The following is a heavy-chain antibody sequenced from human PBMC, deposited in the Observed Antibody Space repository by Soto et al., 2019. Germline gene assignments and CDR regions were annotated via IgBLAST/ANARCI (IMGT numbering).Heavy chain of an antibody. Sequence: PSDTLSLTFTASGASISSGGYYLSWIRQHPGKGLEWIGYIYYSGSTYYNPSLKSRVTISVDTSKNQFSLKLSSVTAADTAVYYCARGRGQTDVWGKGTTVTVSS. CDR1: GASISSGGYY. CDR2: IYYSGST. CDR3: ARGRGQTDV. V-gene: IGHV4-31*03. J-gene: IGHJ6*04.